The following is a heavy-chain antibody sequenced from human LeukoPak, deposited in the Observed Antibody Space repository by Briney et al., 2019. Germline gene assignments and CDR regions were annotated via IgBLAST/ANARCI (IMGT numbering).Heavy chain of an antibody. Sequence: SETLSLTCTVSGGSVSSSSYYWGWIRQPPGKGLEWIGSIYYSGSTYYNPSLKSRVTISVDTSKNQFSLKLSSVTAADTAVYYCATDSIVGAPDFDYWGQGTLVTVSS. CDR2: IYYSGST. D-gene: IGHD1-26*01. CDR3: ATDSIVGAPDFDY. V-gene: IGHV4-39*07. CDR1: GGSVSSSSYY. J-gene: IGHJ4*02.